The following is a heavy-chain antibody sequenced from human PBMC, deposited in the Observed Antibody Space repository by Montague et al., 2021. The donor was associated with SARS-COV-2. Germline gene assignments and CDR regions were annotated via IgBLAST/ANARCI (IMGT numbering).Heavy chain of an antibody. J-gene: IGHJ6*02. Sequence: SLRLSCAASGFTFSNYALSWVRQAPGKGLDWVSSISGSGGSTYXXXSXXXRFXTSRDNSKKTLYLHMNRLRAEDTALYYCAKDMGAGEYSSSSYYYYYYGMDVWGQGTTVTVSS. CDR2: ISGSGGST. CDR3: AKDMGAGEYSSSSYYYYYYGMDV. V-gene: IGHV3-23*01. CDR1: GFTFSNYA. D-gene: IGHD6-6*01.